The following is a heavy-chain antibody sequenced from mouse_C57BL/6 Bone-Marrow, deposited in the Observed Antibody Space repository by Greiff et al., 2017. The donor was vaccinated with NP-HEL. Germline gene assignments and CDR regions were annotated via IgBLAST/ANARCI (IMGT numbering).Heavy chain of an antibody. J-gene: IGHJ1*03. Sequence: EVKVVESGGGLVQSGRSLRLSCATSGFTFSDFYMEWVRQAPGKGLEWIAASRNKANDYTTEYSASVKGRFIVSRDTSKSILYLQMNSLRAEDTAIYYCAREALDWYFDVWGTGTTVTVSS. CDR2: SRNKANDYTT. V-gene: IGHV7-1*01. CDR1: GFTFSDFY. CDR3: AREALDWYFDV.